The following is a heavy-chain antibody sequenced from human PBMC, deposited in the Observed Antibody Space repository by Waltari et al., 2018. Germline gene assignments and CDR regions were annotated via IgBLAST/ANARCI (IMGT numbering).Heavy chain of an antibody. J-gene: IGHJ5*02. V-gene: IGHV4-34*01. D-gene: IGHD6-6*01. CDR1: GGSFRGYY. Sequence: QVQLQQWGAGLLQPSEPLSLTCAVYGGSFRGYYWRWIRQPPGKGLEWIGEINHSGSTNYNPSLKSRVTISVDTSKNQFSLKLSSVTAADTAVYYCARDKQLAPREGWFDPWGQGTLVTVSS. CDR2: INHSGST. CDR3: ARDKQLAPREGWFDP.